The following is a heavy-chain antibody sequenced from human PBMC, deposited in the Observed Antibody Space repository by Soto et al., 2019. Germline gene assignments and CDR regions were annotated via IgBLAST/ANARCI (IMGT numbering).Heavy chain of an antibody. V-gene: IGHV4-39*01. J-gene: IGHJ4*02. CDR1: AGSITSDTYY. CDR3: ARHSGYGPQIDY. D-gene: IGHD5-12*01. CDR2: ISYSGST. Sequence: PSETLSLTCTVSAGSITSDTYYWGWIRQPPEKGLEWIASISYSGSTYYNPTLKSRLTISVDTSKNQFSLKLSSVTAADTAVYYCARHSGYGPQIDYWGQGTLVTV.